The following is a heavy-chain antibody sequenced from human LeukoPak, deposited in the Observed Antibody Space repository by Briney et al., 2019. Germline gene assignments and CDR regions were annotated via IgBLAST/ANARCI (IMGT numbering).Heavy chain of an antibody. D-gene: IGHD3-16*01. CDR2: ISPHSYST. CDR3: ARGQSMYY. V-gene: IGHV1-18*01. CDR1: GYTFNNFV. J-gene: IGHJ4*02. Sequence: GASVKVSCKSSGYTFNNFVISWVRQAPGQGLELVGWISPHSYSTKYAQKVQGRVTMTTDASTTTVYMELRSLRFDDTAVYFCARGQSMYYWGQGTPVTVSS.